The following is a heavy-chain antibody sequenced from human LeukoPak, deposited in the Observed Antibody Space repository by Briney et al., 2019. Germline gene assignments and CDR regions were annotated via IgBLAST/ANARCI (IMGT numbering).Heavy chain of an antibody. J-gene: IGHJ6*02. CDR2: ISSSGSTI. V-gene: IGHV3-48*03. CDR1: GFTFSSCE. Sequence: GGSLRLSCAASGFTFSSCEMNWVRQAPGKGLEWVSYISSSGSTIYYADSVKGRFTISRDNAKNSLYLQMNSLRAEDTAVYYCARSMVRGSYYGMDVWGQGTTVTVSS. D-gene: IGHD3-10*01. CDR3: ARSMVRGSYYGMDV.